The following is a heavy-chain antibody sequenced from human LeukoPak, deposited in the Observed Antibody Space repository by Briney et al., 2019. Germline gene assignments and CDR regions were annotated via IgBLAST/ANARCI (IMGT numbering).Heavy chain of an antibody. J-gene: IGHJ5*02. D-gene: IGHD6-13*01. Sequence: RASVKVSCKASGYTFTSYDINWGRQAPGQGLEWMGWINPNSGGTNYAQKFQGRVTMTRDTSISTAYMELSRLRSDDTAVYYCARVYSSSWYVGRSVDPWGQGTLVTVSS. CDR3: ARVYSSSWYVGRSVDP. CDR1: GYTFTSYD. V-gene: IGHV1-2*02. CDR2: INPNSGGT.